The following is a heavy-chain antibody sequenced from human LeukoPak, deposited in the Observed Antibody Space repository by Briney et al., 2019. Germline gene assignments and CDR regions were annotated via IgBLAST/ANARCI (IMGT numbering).Heavy chain of an antibody. CDR1: GYTFTSYG. J-gene: IGHJ4*02. CDR2: ISAYNGNT. Sequence: ASVKVSCKASGYTFTSYGISWVRQAPGQGLEWTGWISAYNGNTNYAQKLQGRVTMTTDTSTSTAYMELRSLRSDDTAVYYCARGYYYDSSGYPDYWGQGTLVTVSS. D-gene: IGHD3-22*01. CDR3: ARGYYYDSSGYPDY. V-gene: IGHV1-18*01.